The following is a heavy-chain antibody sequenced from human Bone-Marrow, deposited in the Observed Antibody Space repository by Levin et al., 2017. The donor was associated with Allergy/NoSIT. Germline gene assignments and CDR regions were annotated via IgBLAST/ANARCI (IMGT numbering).Heavy chain of an antibody. Sequence: PGGSLRLSCSASGFTFDDYAMHWVRQAPGKGLEWVSGVTWNSGAIAYADPVKGRFTISRDNAENSLFLQMNSLKPEDTAWYYCANDMMSDLVGSALVNWGQGTLVTVSA. J-gene: IGHJ4*02. D-gene: IGHD1-26*01. CDR3: ANDMMSDLVGSALVN. V-gene: IGHV3-9*01. CDR2: VTWNSGAI. CDR1: GFTFDDYA.